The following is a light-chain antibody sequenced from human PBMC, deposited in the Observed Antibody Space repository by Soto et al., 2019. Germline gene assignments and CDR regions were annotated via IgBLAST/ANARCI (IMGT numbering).Light chain of an antibody. J-gene: IGLJ1*01. CDR2: DVS. V-gene: IGLV2-14*03. Sequence: QSALTQPASVSGSPGQSITISCTGTSSDVGGYNFVSWYQQHPGKAPKLIIYDVSNRPSGVSNRFSGSKSANTASLTISGPQPDDEANYYCSSSTSGSILDVFGTGTKLTVL. CDR1: SSDVGGYNF. CDR3: SSSTSGSILDV.